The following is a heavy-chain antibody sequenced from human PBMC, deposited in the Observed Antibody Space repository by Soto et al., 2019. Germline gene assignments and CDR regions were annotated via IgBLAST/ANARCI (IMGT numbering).Heavy chain of an antibody. V-gene: IGHV1-18*01. Sequence: QAQLVQSGAEVKKPGASVKVSCKASGYTFSSYGISWVRQAPGQGLEWLGWISPYNDDTNYAQKLQARVTMTTDTSTRTAYMDLRSLRSDDTAVYFCARGGYYDSSGSRNYHYYGMEVWGQGTTVTVSS. J-gene: IGHJ6*02. D-gene: IGHD3-22*01. CDR3: ARGGYYDSSGSRNYHYYGMEV. CDR2: ISPYNDDT. CDR1: GYTFSSYG.